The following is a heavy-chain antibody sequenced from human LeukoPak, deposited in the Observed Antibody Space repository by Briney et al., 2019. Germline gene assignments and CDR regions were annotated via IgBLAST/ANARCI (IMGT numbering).Heavy chain of an antibody. Sequence: ASVKVSCKASEYTFSVYHIHWVRQAPGQGLQWVGWINPNSGGTHYAQMFQGRVTMTRDTSINTAYMELRRVRSDDTAVYYCAKSAQYSSAWFTGSFDYWGQGTLVTVSS. CDR3: AKSAQYSSAWFTGSFDY. CDR2: INPNSGGT. V-gene: IGHV1-2*02. CDR1: EYTFSVYH. J-gene: IGHJ4*02. D-gene: IGHD6-13*01.